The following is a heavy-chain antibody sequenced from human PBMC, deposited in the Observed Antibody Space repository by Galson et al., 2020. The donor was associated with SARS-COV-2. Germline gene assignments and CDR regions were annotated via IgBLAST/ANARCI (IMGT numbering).Heavy chain of an antibody. D-gene: IGHD3-10*01. V-gene: IGHV4-34*01. J-gene: IGHJ6*02. CDR2: INHSGSS. Sequence: SETLSLTCAAYGGSFSGYYWTWIRQPPGKGLEWIGAINHSGSSNYYPSLQSRLIISVNTSKNQFPLKLSTVTAADTGVYYCAKRNELVWCGQLLLSNYNYCMDVWGRGTTVTVSS. CDR1: GGSFSGYY. CDR3: AKRNELVWCGQLLLSNYNYCMDV.